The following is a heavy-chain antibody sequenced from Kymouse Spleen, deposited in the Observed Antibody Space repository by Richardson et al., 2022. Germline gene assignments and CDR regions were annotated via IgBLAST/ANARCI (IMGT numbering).Heavy chain of an antibody. D-gene: IGHD1-7*01. J-gene: IGHJ4*02. CDR1: GFTFSGSA. CDR3: NGITGTTGSY. Sequence: EVQLVESGGGLVQPGGSLKLSCAASGFTFSGSAMHWVRQASGKGLEWVGRIRSKANSYATAYAASVKGRFTISRDDSKNTAYLQMNSLKTEDTAVYYCNGITGTTGSYWGQGTLVTVSS. CDR2: IRSKANSYAT. V-gene: IGHV3-73*02.